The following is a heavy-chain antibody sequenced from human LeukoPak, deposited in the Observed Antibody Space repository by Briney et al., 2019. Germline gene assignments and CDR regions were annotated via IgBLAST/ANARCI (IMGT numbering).Heavy chain of an antibody. J-gene: IGHJ3*02. Sequence: SETLSLTCTVSGGSISSYYWSWIRQPPGKGLEWIGYIYYSGSTNYNPSLKSRVTISVDTSKNQFSLKLSSVTAADTAVYYCARVGSYSDDAFDIWGQGTMVTVSS. CDR2: IYYSGST. V-gene: IGHV4-59*01. CDR3: ARVGSYSDDAFDI. D-gene: IGHD1-26*01. CDR1: GGSISSYY.